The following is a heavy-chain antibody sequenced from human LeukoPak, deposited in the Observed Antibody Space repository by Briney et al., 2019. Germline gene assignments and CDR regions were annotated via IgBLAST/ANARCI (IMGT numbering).Heavy chain of an antibody. Sequence: ASVKVSCKASGYTFTSYGISWVRQAHGQGLEWMGWISAYNGNTNYAQKLQGRVTMTTDTSTSTAYMELRSLRSDDTAVYYCARERRWLQFGYGARYAFDIWGQGTMVTVSS. V-gene: IGHV1-18*01. CDR3: ARERRWLQFGYGARYAFDI. CDR1: GYTFTSYG. D-gene: IGHD5-24*01. CDR2: ISAYNGNT. J-gene: IGHJ3*02.